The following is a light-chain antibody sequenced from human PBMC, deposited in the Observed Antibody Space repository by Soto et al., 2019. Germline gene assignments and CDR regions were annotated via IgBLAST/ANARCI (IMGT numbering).Light chain of an antibody. CDR3: QTWGTGIRV. CDR2: LNSDGSH. CDR1: SGHSSYA. V-gene: IGLV4-69*01. Sequence: QLVLTQSPSASASLGASVKLTCTLSSGHSSYAIAWHQQQPEKGPRYLMKLNSDGSHTKGDVSPDRFSGSSSGAERYLTISSLQSEDEADYCCQTWGTGIRVFGGGTKVTVL. J-gene: IGLJ2*01.